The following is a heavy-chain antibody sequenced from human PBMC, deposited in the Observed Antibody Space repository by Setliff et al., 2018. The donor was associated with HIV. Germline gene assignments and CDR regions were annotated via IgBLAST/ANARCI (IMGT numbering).Heavy chain of an antibody. Sequence: ASVKVSCKASGYTFTGYYMHWVRQAPGQGLEWMGWLNPKTGGTNFAQEFQGRVTMTGDTSISTAYMELSRLTSDDTAVYYCAGGDSRGLLHFDMWGQGTMVTV. CDR1: GYTFTGYY. CDR2: LNPKTGGT. J-gene: IGHJ3*02. CDR3: AGGDSRGLLHFDM. D-gene: IGHD3-22*01. V-gene: IGHV1-2*02.